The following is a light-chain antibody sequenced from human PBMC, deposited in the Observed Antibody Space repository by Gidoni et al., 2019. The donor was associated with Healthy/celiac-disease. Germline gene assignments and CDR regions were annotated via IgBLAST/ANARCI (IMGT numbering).Light chain of an antibody. Sequence: EIVLTQSPVTLSLSPGERATLSCRASQSVSSSYLTWYQQKPGQAPRLHIYGASSRATGIPDRFSGSGSGTDFTLTISRLEPEDFAVYYCQQYGSSPLTFGGGTKVEIK. V-gene: IGKV3-20*01. CDR3: QQYGSSPLT. CDR2: GAS. J-gene: IGKJ4*01. CDR1: QSVSSSY.